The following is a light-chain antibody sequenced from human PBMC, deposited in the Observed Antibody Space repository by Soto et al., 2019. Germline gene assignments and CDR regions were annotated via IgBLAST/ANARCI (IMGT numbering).Light chain of an antibody. CDR2: RAS. CDR3: QQYRSLVS. Sequence: DIQMTQSPSTLSASVGDRVTITCRASQSVSDWLAWYQQKPGEIPKLLIYRASSLETGVPSRFSGSGSGTEFTLTISSLQPDDFATYYCQQYRSLVSFGQGTKVDIK. V-gene: IGKV1-5*03. J-gene: IGKJ1*01. CDR1: QSVSDW.